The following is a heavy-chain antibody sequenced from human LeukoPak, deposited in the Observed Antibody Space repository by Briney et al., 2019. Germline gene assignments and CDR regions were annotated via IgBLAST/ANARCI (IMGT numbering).Heavy chain of an antibody. V-gene: IGHV1-2*02. J-gene: IGHJ4*02. CDR1: GYTFTGYY. Sequence: ASVKVSCKASGYTFTGYYMHWVRQAPGQGLEWMGWINPNSGGTNYAQKFQGRVTMTTDASTSTAYMELRSLRSDDTAVYYCARNGGCGGDCFKIDYWGQGTLVTVSS. CDR2: INPNSGGT. D-gene: IGHD2-21*01. CDR3: ARNGGCGGDCFKIDY.